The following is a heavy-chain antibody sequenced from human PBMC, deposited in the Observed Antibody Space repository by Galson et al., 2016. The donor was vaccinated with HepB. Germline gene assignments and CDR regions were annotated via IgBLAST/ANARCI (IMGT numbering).Heavy chain of an antibody. J-gene: IGHJ4*02. V-gene: IGHV4-39*01. CDR2: VYYTGRT. D-gene: IGHD1-26*01. Sequence: LSLTCTVSGGSISSSTYYWNWIRQPPGKGLEWIGAVYYTGRTYHNPSLKSRLTISVDTSKNQFSLKLTSVTAADTAVYYCATYLGGIVRASDYWGQGTLVTVSS. CDR3: ATYLGGIVRASDY. CDR1: GGSISSSTYY.